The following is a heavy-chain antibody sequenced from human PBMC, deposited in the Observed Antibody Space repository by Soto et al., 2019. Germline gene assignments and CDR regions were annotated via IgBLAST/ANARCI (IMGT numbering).Heavy chain of an antibody. V-gene: IGHV1-46*01. Sequence: QVQLVQSGTEVKKPGASVKVSCKASGYTFTSYYIHWVRQAPGQGLEWMGIINPNTGSTSSTQRFRDRLSLDRDTSTSTVYMELSSLGSEDTAVYFCARDTYAAPTFHYYGMDVWGQGTTVTVSS. CDR2: INPNTGST. CDR1: GYTFTSYY. J-gene: IGHJ6*02. CDR3: ARDTYAAPTFHYYGMDV.